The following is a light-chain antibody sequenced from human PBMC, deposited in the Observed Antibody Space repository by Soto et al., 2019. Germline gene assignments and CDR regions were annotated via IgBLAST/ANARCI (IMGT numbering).Light chain of an antibody. CDR1: QSVSSSY. CDR2: DAS. Sequence: EIGFIRSRGTVFLSPWERATLTWRAGQSVSSSYLAWYQQKPGQAPRLLIYDASSRATGIPDRFSGGGSGTDFTLTISRLEPEDFAMYYCQQYGSSSISLGPGPRLEIK. CDR3: QQYGSSSIS. J-gene: IGKJ5*01. V-gene: IGKV3-20*01.